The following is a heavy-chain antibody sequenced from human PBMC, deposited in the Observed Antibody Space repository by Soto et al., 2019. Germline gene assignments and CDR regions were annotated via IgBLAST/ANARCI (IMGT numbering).Heavy chain of an antibody. V-gene: IGHV1-3*01. CDR3: ARLTWRTVKAFDI. D-gene: IGHD4-17*01. J-gene: IGHJ3*02. CDR1: GYTFTSYA. Sequence: QVPLVQSGAEVKKPGASVKVSCKASGYTFTSYAMHWVRQAPGQRLEWMGWINAGNGNTKYSQKFQGRVTITRDTSASTAYMELSSLRSEDTAVYYCARLTWRTVKAFDIWGQGTMVTVSS. CDR2: INAGNGNT.